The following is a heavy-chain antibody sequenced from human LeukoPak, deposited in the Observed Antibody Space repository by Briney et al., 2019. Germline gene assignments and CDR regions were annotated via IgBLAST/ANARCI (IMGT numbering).Heavy chain of an antibody. D-gene: IGHD6-25*01. J-gene: IGHJ4*02. CDR2: IFSGGST. CDR1: GLTVSNNY. V-gene: IGHV3-66*01. CDR3: VRDPGAAAGNLWS. Sequence: GGSLRLSCVVSGLTVSNNYMTWVRQAPGKGLEWVSLIFSGGSTYYADSVKGRFTISRNSTKNTLLLQMNSLRAEDTALYYGVRDPGAAAGNLWSGGQGTLVTVSS.